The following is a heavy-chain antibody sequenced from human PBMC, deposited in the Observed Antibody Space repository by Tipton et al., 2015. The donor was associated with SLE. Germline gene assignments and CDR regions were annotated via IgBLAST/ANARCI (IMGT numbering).Heavy chain of an antibody. J-gene: IGHJ3*02. CDR3: ARGSRSTAVQGDAFDI. Sequence: SLRLSCAASGFTFSSYDMHWVRQATGKGLEWVSAIGTAGDIYYPGSVKGRFTISRENAKNSLYLQMNSLRAGDTAVYYCARGSRSTAVQGDAFDIWGQGTTVTVSS. CDR2: IGTAGDI. V-gene: IGHV3-13*01. CDR1: GFTFSSYD. D-gene: IGHD2-21*02.